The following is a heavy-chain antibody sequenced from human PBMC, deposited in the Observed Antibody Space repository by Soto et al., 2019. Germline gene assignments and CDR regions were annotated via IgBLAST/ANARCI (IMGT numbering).Heavy chain of an antibody. D-gene: IGHD3-9*01. V-gene: IGHV1-69*04. CDR1: GGTFSSYT. CDR2: IIPIRGIA. Sequence: GASVKVSCKASGGTFSSYTISWVRQAPGQGLEWMGRIIPIRGIANYAQKFQGRVTITTDTSTSKAYMELRSLRSDDTAVYYCARDRGDYDILTGYYKDYWGQGTLVTVSS. J-gene: IGHJ4*02. CDR3: ARDRGDYDILTGYYKDY.